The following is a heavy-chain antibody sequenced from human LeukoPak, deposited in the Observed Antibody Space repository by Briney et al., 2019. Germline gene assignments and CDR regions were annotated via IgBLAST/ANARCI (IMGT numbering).Heavy chain of an antibody. CDR3: APYSSGWLSPMGFDI. J-gene: IGHJ3*02. Sequence: GGSLRLSCAASGFTFNNYAMHWVRQAPGKGLQWVAVISNDGSKKSYVDSVKGRFTISRDNSKNTLYLQMNSLRAEDTAVYYCAPYSSGWLSPMGFDIWGQGTMVTVSS. CDR1: GFTFNNYA. CDR2: ISNDGSKK. D-gene: IGHD6-19*01. V-gene: IGHV3-30*04.